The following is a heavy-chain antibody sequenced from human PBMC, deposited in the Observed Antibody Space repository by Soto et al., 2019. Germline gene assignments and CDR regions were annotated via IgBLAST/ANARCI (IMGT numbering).Heavy chain of an antibody. CDR2: ISRGGDST. CDR1: GFTFSSYV. V-gene: IGHV3-23*01. J-gene: IGHJ4*02. CDR3: AKEERFDY. Sequence: GGSLRLSCVASGFTFSSYVMSWVRQAPGKGLEWVSTISRGGDSTFYADSVKGRFTFSRDNSKNTLYLQMDSLRAEDTAVYFCAKEERFDYWGQGTLVTVSS.